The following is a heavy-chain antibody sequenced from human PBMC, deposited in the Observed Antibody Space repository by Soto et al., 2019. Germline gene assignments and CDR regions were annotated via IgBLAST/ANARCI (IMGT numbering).Heavy chain of an antibody. V-gene: IGHV1-2*04. CDR2: INPNSGGT. CDR1: GYTFTGYY. Sequence: ASVKVSCKASGYTFTGYYMHWVRQAPGQGLEWMGWINPNSGGTNYAQKFQGWVTMTRDTSISTAYMELSRLRSDDTAVYYCARDFGSSSWYRFDYWGQGTLVTVSS. D-gene: IGHD6-13*01. J-gene: IGHJ4*02. CDR3: ARDFGSSSWYRFDY.